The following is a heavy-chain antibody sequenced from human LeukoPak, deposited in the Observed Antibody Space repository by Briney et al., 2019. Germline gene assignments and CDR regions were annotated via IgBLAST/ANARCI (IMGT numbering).Heavy chain of an antibody. J-gene: IGHJ4*02. CDR1: GGSTSSSNYY. CDR3: ARLGAGPTYYDFWSGYSSFYFDY. V-gene: IGHV4-39*01. D-gene: IGHD3-3*01. Sequence: ASETLSLTCTVSGGSTSSSNYYWGWIRQPPGKGLEWIGGIHYSGNTYYNPSLKSRVTISVDTSKNQFSLKLSSVTAADTAVYYCARLGAGPTYYDFWSGYSSFYFDYWGQGTLVAVSS. CDR2: IHYSGNT.